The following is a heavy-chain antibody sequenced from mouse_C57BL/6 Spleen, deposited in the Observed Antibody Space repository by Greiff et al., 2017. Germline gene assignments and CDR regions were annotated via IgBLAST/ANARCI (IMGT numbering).Heavy chain of an antibody. D-gene: IGHD2-3*01. J-gene: IGHJ4*01. V-gene: IGHV3-8*01. CDR2: ISYSGST. CDR1: GYSITSDY. Sequence: DVKLQESGPGLAKPSQTLSLTCSVTGYSITSDYWNWIRKFPGNKLEYMGYISYSGSTYYNPSLKSRISITRETSKNQYYLQLNSVPTEDTATYYCARGGNGYYERGYAMDYWGQGTSVTVSS. CDR3: ARGGNGYYERGYAMDY.